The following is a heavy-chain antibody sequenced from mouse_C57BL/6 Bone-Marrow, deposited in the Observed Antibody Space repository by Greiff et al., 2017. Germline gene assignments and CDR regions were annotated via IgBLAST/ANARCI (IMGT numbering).Heavy chain of an antibody. CDR3: TRDKGPAWFAY. Sequence: EVKLMESGEGLVKPGGSLKLSCAASGFTFSSYAMSWVRQTPEKRLEWVAYISSGGDYIYYADTVKGRFTISSDNARNTLYLQMISLKSEDTAMYYCTRDKGPAWFAYWGQGTLVTVSA. D-gene: IGHD1-3*01. CDR1: GFTFSSYA. J-gene: IGHJ3*01. V-gene: IGHV5-9-1*02. CDR2: ISSGGDYI.